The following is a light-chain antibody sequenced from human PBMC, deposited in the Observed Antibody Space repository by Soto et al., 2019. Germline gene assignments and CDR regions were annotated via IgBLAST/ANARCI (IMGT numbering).Light chain of an antibody. J-gene: IGKJ1*01. CDR2: GAS. CDR1: QRVSSK. Sequence: EIVMTQSPATLSVSLGERASLSCRASQRVSSKVAWYQQKPGQAPRLLMYGASTRATGTPARFSGSGSGTEFTLTISSLQSEDSAVYYCQQYDNWPPWTFGQGTKVEIK. CDR3: QQYDNWPPWT. V-gene: IGKV3-15*01.